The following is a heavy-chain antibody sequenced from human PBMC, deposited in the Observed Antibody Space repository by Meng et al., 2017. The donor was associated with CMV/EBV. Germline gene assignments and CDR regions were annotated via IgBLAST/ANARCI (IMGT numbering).Heavy chain of an antibody. J-gene: IGHJ6*02. Sequence: SETLSLTCAVYGGSFSGYYWSWIRQPPGKGLEWIGYIYYSGSTNYNPSLKSRVTISVDTSKNQFFLKLSSVTAADTAVYYCARGVEMATINYYGMDVWGQGTTVTVSS. CDR3: ARGVEMATINYYGMDV. CDR2: IYYSGST. V-gene: IGHV4-59*01. CDR1: GGSFSGYY. D-gene: IGHD5-24*01.